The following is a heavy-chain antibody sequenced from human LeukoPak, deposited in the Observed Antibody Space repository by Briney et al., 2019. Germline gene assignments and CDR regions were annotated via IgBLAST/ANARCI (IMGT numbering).Heavy chain of an antibody. CDR2: IYYSGST. CDR3: ARRGYSYGIPIDI. J-gene: IGHJ3*02. D-gene: IGHD5-18*01. Sequence: SETLSLTCTVSGGSISSYYWSWIRQPPGKGLEWIGYIYYSGSTNYNPSLKSRVTISVDTSKNQFSLKLSSVTAADTAVYYCARRGYSYGIPIDIWGQGTMVTVSS. CDR1: GGSISSYY. V-gene: IGHV4-59*08.